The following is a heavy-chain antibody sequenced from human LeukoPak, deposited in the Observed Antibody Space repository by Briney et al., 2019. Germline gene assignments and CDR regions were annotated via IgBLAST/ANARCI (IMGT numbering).Heavy chain of an antibody. CDR3: ARRLRRNYFDY. Sequence: GGTLILSCAASGFTFNRHGMNWVRQTPGKGLEWVSYISSSGSTIYYADSVKGRFTISRDNAKNSLYLQMNSLRAEDTAVYYCARRLRRNYFDYWGQGTLVTVSS. V-gene: IGHV3-48*03. CDR1: GFTFNRHG. CDR2: ISSSGSTI. J-gene: IGHJ4*02. D-gene: IGHD4-17*01.